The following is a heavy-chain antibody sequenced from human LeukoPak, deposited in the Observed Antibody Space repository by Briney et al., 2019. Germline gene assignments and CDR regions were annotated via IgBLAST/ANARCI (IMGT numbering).Heavy chain of an antibody. J-gene: IGHJ4*02. CDR2: IYYSGST. CDR3: ARQTGDGYNFSGKFDY. D-gene: IGHD5-24*01. CDR1: GGSISSYY. V-gene: IGHV4-59*08. Sequence: SETLSLTCTVSGGSISSYYWSWVRQPPGKGLEWIGYIYYSGSTNYNPSLKSRVTISVDTSKNQFSLKLSSVTAADTAVYYCARQTGDGYNFSGKFDYWGQGTLVTVSP.